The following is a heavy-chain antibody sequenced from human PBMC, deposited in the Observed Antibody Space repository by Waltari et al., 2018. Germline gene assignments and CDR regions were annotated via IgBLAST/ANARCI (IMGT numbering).Heavy chain of an antibody. CDR3: ARGYYDFWSGQSWGMDV. CDR1: GGSFSGYY. Sequence: QVQLQQWGAGLLKPSETLSLTCAVYGGSFSGYYWSWIRQPPGKGLEWIGEINHSGSTNYNPSLKSRVTISVDTSKNQFSLKLSSVTAADTAVYYCARGYYDFWSGQSWGMDVWGQGTTVTVSS. V-gene: IGHV4-34*01. D-gene: IGHD3-3*01. CDR2: INHSGST. J-gene: IGHJ6*02.